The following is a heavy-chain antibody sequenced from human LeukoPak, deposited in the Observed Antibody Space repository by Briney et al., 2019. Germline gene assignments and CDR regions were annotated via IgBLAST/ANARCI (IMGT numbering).Heavy chain of an antibody. V-gene: IGHV3-21*04. CDR2: ISSSSSYI. CDR1: GFTFSSYS. Sequence: GGSLRLSCAASGFTFSSYSMNWVRQAPGKGLEWVSSISSSSSYIYYADSVKGRFTISRDNSKNTLYLQMSSLRSEDTAVYYCAREAAAVTYWFDPWGQGTLVTVSS. D-gene: IGHD2-2*01. CDR3: AREAAAVTYWFDP. J-gene: IGHJ5*02.